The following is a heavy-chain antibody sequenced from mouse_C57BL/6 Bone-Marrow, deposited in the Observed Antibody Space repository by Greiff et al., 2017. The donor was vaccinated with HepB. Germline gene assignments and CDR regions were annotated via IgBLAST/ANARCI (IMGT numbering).Heavy chain of an antibody. V-gene: IGHV1-61*01. CDR2: IYPSDSET. J-gene: IGHJ3*01. D-gene: IGHD1-1*01. CDR1: GYTFTSYW. Sequence: QVQLQQSGAELVRPGSSVKLSCKASGYTFTSYWMDWVKQRPGQGLEWIGNIYPSDSETHYNQKFKDKATLTVDKSSSTAYMQLSSLTSEDSAVYYCARGGYGSSSFAYWGQGTLVTVSA. CDR3: ARGGYGSSSFAY.